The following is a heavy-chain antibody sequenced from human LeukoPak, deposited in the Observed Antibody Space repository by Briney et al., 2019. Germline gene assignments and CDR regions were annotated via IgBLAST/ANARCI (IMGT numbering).Heavy chain of an antibody. CDR1: GYTFTSYG. CDR3: ARDLNDFWSGYYSRSFPGY. Sequence: ASVKVSCKASGYTFTSYGISWVRQAPGQGLEWMGWISAYNGNTNYAQKLQGRVTMTTDTSTSTAYMELSSPRSEDTAVYYCARDLNDFWSGYYSRSFPGYWGQGTLVTVSS. D-gene: IGHD3-3*01. V-gene: IGHV1-18*01. J-gene: IGHJ4*02. CDR2: ISAYNGNT.